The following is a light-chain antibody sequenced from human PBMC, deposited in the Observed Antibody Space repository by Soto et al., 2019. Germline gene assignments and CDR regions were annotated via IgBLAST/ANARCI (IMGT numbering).Light chain of an antibody. V-gene: IGKV1-5*01. CDR3: QQYNRYDRWS. J-gene: IGKJ1*01. Sequence: DIQMTQSPSTLSASVGDRVTITCRASQGISKWLAWYQQKPGKAPKLLIYGASSLENGVPSRFSGSGSGTEFTLTISSLQPDDFATYFCQQYNRYDRWSVGQGTKVDLK. CDR2: GAS. CDR1: QGISKW.